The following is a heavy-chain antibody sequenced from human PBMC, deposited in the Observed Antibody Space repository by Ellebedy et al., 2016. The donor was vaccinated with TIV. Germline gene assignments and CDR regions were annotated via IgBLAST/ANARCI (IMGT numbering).Heavy chain of an antibody. V-gene: IGHV3-69-1*01. D-gene: IGHD6-19*01. CDR2: ISLLTHQ. CDR1: GFTFRDYH. J-gene: IGHJ6*02. Sequence: PGGSLRLSCAASGFTFRDYHMTWIRQAPGKGLEWVSRISLLTHQEYADPVRGRFTISRDNAKKSLYLQMNSLRDDDTAVYYCARLTAVAIDGLDVWGQGTTVTVSS. CDR3: ARLTAVAIDGLDV.